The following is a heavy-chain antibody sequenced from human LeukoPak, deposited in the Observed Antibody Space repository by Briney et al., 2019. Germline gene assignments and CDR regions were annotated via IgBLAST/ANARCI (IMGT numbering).Heavy chain of an antibody. D-gene: IGHD5-18*01. Sequence: GGSLRLSCAASGFTFDDYAMHWVRQAPGKGLEWVSGLNWNSGGIVYADSVKGRFTISRDNAKNSLYLQMNSLRAEDTALYYCARGGVYSYGGDYWGQGTLVTVSS. J-gene: IGHJ4*02. CDR3: ARGGVYSYGGDY. CDR2: LNWNSGGI. CDR1: GFTFDDYA. V-gene: IGHV3-9*01.